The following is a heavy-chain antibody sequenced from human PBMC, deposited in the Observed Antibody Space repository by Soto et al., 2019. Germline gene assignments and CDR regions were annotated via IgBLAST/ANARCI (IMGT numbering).Heavy chain of an antibody. CDR3: ARDTYSSGWYSGFGEYYFDY. Sequence: PSETLSLTCTVSGGSISSYYWSWILQPPWKGLEWIGYIYYSGSTNYNPSLKSRVTISVDTSKNQFSLKLSSVTAADTAVYYCARDTYSSGWYSGFGEYYFDYWGQGTLVTVSS. D-gene: IGHD6-19*01. J-gene: IGHJ4*02. CDR2: IYYSGST. CDR1: GGSISSYY. V-gene: IGHV4-59*01.